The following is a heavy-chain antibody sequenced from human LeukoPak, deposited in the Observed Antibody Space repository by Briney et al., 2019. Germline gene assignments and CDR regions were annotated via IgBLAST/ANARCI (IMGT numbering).Heavy chain of an antibody. CDR3: ARDRGRRDGYNFEDY. CDR1: GGTFSSYT. D-gene: IGHD5-24*01. CDR2: IIPILGIA. J-gene: IGHJ4*02. Sequence: SVKVSCKASGGTFSSYTISWVRQAPGQGLEWMGRIIPILGIANYAQKFQGRVTITADKSTSTAYMELSSLRFEDTAVYYCARDRGRRDGYNFEDYWGQGTLVTVSS. V-gene: IGHV1-69*04.